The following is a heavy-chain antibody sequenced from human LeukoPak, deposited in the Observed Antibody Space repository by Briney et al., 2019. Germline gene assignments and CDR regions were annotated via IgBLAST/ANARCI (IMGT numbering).Heavy chain of an antibody. CDR1: GGSISSYY. Sequence: PSETLSLTCTVSGGSISSYYWSWIRQPPGKGLEWIGYIYYSGSTNYNPSLKSRVTISVDTSKNQFSLKLSSVTAADTAVYYCARHNPWGRSTPVLYSSSKWGINWFDPWGQGTLVTVSS. CDR2: IYYSGST. J-gene: IGHJ5*02. D-gene: IGHD6-13*01. CDR3: ARHNPWGRSTPVLYSSSKWGINWFDP. V-gene: IGHV4-59*08.